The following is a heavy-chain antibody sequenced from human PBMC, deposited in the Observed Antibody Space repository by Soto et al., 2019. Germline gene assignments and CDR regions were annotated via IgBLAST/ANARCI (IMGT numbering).Heavy chain of an antibody. CDR3: ASGIVGATTYGMDV. J-gene: IGHJ6*02. CDR1: GFTFDDYG. CDR2: INWNGGST. D-gene: IGHD1-26*01. Sequence: PGGSLRLSCAASGFTFDDYGMSWVRQAPGKRLEWVSGINWNGGSTGYADSVKGRFTISRDNAKNSLYLQMNSLRAEDTALYYYASGIVGATTYGMDVWGQGTTVTVSS. V-gene: IGHV3-20*04.